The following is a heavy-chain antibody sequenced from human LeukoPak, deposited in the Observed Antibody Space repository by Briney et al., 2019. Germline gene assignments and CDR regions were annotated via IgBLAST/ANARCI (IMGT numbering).Heavy chain of an antibody. Sequence: ASVKVSCKVSGYTLTELSMHWVRQAPGKGLEWMGGFDPEDGKTIYAQKFQGRVTMTEDTSTNTAYMELSSLRSDDTAVYYCARAGGYYDILTGYQDYWGQGTLVTVSS. D-gene: IGHD3-9*01. CDR3: ARAGGYYDILTGYQDY. CDR2: FDPEDGKT. CDR1: GYTLTELS. V-gene: IGHV1-24*01. J-gene: IGHJ4*02.